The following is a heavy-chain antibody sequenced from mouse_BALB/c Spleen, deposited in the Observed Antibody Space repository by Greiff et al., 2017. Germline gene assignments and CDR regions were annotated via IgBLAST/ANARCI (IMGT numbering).Heavy chain of an antibody. D-gene: IGHD3-2*01. J-gene: IGHJ3*01. V-gene: IGHV14-3*02. CDR2: IDPANGNT. CDR1: GFNIKDTY. Sequence: VQLKESGAELVKPGASVKLSCTASGFNIKDTYMHWVKQRPEQGLEWIGRIDPANGNTKYDPKFQGKATITADTSSNTAYLQLSSLTSEDTAVYYCARLDRSFAYWGQGTLVTVSA. CDR3: ARLDRSFAY.